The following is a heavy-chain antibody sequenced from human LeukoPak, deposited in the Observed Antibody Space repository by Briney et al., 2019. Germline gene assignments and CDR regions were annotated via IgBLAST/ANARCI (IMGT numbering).Heavy chain of an antibody. J-gene: IGHJ4*02. CDR1: GFTFSSYG. V-gene: IGHV3-33*08. D-gene: IGHD4-17*01. CDR3: ARDYVAYGDY. Sequence: GGSLRLSCAASGFTFSSYGMHWVRQAPGKGLEWVSLISFDGSDKYYSDSVKGRFSISRDNSNNTVFLQMSSLRAEDTAIYYCARDYVAYGDYWGQGTLVTVSS. CDR2: ISFDGSDK.